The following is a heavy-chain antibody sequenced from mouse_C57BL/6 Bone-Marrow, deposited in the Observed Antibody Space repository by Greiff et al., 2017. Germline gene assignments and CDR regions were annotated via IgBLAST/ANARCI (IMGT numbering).Heavy chain of an antibody. D-gene: IGHD1-1*01. V-gene: IGHV5-12*01. J-gene: IGHJ4*01. CDR2: LSNGGGST. Sequence: EVQRVESGGGLVQPGGSLKLSCAASGFTFSDYYMYWVRQTPEKRLEWVAYLSNGGGSTYYPDTVKGRFTISRDNAKNTLYLQMSRLKSEDTALYYCARRIYYYPYYAMDYWGQGTSVTVSS. CDR3: ARRIYYYPYYAMDY. CDR1: GFTFSDYY.